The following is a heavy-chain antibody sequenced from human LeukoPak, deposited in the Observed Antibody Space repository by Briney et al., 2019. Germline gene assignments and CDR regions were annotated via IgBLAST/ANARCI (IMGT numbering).Heavy chain of an antibody. CDR3: ARDVIAVAGTLPDY. D-gene: IGHD6-19*01. J-gene: IGHJ4*02. CDR1: GFTFSSYW. CDR2: IKQDGSEK. V-gene: IGHV3-7*01. Sequence: GGSLRLSCAASGFTFSSYWMSWVRQAPGKGLEWVANIKQDGSEKYYVDSVKGRFTISRDNAKNSLYLQMNSLRAEDTAVYYCARDVIAVAGTLPDYWGQGTLVTVSS.